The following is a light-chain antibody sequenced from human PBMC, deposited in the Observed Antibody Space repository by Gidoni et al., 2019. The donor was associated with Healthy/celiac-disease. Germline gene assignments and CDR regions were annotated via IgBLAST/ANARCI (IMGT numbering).Light chain of an antibody. J-gene: IGKJ1*01. CDR3: QQYYSTPWT. Sequence: DIVLTQSPVSLAVSLGDRATINCKSSQSVLYSSNNKNYLAWYQQKPGQPPKLLIYWASTRESGVPDRFSGSGSGTDFTLTISSLQAEDVAVYYCQQYYSTPWTFGQGTKVEIK. V-gene: IGKV4-1*01. CDR2: WAS. CDR1: QSVLYSSNNKNY.